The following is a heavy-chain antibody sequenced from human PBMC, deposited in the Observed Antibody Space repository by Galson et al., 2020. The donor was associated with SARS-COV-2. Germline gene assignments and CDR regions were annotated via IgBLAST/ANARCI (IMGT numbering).Heavy chain of an antibody. Sequence: GGYLRLSCAASGFTVRSNYMSWVRQAPGKGLEWVSVIYSGGSTYYADSVKGRFTISRDNSKNTLYLQMNSLRAEDTAVYYCARGVELPSQIDYWGQGTLVTVSS. CDR1: GFTVRSNY. V-gene: IGHV3-53*01. CDR2: IYSGGST. J-gene: IGHJ4*02. CDR3: ARGVELPSQIDY. D-gene: IGHD2-15*01.